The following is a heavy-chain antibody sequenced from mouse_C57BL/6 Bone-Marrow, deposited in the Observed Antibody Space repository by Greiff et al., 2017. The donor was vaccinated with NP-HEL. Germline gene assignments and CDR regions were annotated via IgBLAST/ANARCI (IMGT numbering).Heavy chain of an antibody. CDR2: ISSGGDYI. D-gene: IGHD1-1*01. CDR3: TRDLIYYYGVYFDV. J-gene: IGHJ1*03. Sequence: EVQLVESGEGLVKPGGSLKLSCAASGFTFSSYAMSWVRQTPEKRLEWVAYISSGGDYIYYADPVTGRFAISRDNARNTLYLQMSSLKSEDTAMYYCTRDLIYYYGVYFDVWGTGTTVTVSS. V-gene: IGHV5-9-1*02. CDR1: GFTFSSYA.